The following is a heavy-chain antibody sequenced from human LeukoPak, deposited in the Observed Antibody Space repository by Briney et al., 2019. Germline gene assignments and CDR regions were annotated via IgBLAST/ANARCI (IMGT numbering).Heavy chain of an antibody. J-gene: IGHJ4*02. Sequence: PSETLSLTCTVSGGSISSYYWSWIRQPPGKGLEWIGYIYYSGSTNYNTSLKSRVTISVDTSKNQFSLKLSSVTAADTAVCYCARDWDNYYGSGVFDYWGQGTLVTVSS. V-gene: IGHV4-59*01. CDR1: GGSISSYY. CDR2: IYYSGST. CDR3: ARDWDNYYGSGVFDY. D-gene: IGHD3-10*01.